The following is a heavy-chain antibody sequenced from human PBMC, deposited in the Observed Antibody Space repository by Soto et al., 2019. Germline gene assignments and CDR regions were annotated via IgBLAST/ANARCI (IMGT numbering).Heavy chain of an antibody. D-gene: IGHD2-21*02. V-gene: IGHV4-34*01. J-gene: IGHJ6*02. CDR2: INHSGST. Sequence: PSETLSLTCAVYGGSFSGYYWSWIRQPPGKGLEWIGEINHSGSTNYNPSLKSRVTISVDTSKNQFSLKLSSVTAADTAVYYWARGGAVVTPRWFRYYYYYGMDVWGQGTTVTVSS. CDR3: ARGGAVVTPRWFRYYYYYGMDV. CDR1: GGSFSGYY.